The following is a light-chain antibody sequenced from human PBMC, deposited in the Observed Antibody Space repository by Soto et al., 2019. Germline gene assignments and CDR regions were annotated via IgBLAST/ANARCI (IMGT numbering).Light chain of an antibody. Sequence: EIVLTQSPGTLSLSQGERATLSCRASQSVSSSYLAWYQQKPGQAPRLLIYGASNRATGIPARFSGSGSGTDFTLTISRLEPEDFAVYYCQQYYTSPMYTFGQGTKLEIK. CDR2: GAS. V-gene: IGKV3-20*01. CDR1: QSVSSSY. J-gene: IGKJ2*01. CDR3: QQYYTSPMYT.